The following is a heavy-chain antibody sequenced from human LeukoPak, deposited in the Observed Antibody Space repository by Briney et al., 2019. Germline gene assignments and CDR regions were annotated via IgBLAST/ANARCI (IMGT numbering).Heavy chain of an antibody. CDR3: ARSQLEWVY. CDR1: GFTSSSYW. CDR2: IKQDGSEK. D-gene: IGHD1-1*01. V-gene: IGHV3-7*03. Sequence: GGSMRLSCAASGFTSSSYWMSWVRQAPGKGMEWVANIKQDGSEKYYVDSVKGRFTISRDNAKNSLYLQMNSLRAEDTAVYYSARSQLEWVYWGQGTLVTVSS. J-gene: IGHJ4*02.